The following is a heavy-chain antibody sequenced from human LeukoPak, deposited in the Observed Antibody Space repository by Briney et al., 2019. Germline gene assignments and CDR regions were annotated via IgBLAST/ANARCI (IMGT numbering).Heavy chain of an antibody. Sequence: ASVKVSCKASGYTFTNYAVNWVRQAPGQGLEWMGWISAYNGNTNYAQKFQGRVTITAGESTSTAYMELSSLRSEDTAVYYCARDRGCSGGSCYSIYFDYWGQGTLVTVSS. CDR1: GYTFTNYA. J-gene: IGHJ4*02. CDR3: ARDRGCSGGSCYSIYFDY. V-gene: IGHV1-18*01. CDR2: ISAYNGNT. D-gene: IGHD2-15*01.